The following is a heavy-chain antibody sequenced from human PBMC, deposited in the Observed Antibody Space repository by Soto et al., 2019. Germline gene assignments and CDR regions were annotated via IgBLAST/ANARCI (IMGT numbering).Heavy chain of an antibody. Sequence: ESGGGLVQPGGSLRLSCAASGFSISRYWMTWVRQAPGKGLEWVADIKQDGSEKYYVDSVKGRFTISRDNAKNSLFLQMSSLRAEETALYYCARGGFSYGTGIEHWGQGTLVTVSS. D-gene: IGHD5-18*01. CDR1: GFSISRYW. CDR2: IKQDGSEK. CDR3: ARGGFSYGTGIEH. V-gene: IGHV3-7*01. J-gene: IGHJ4*02.